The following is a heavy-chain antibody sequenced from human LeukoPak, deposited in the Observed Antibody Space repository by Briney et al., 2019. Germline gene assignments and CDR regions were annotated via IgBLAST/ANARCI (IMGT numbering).Heavy chain of an antibody. Sequence: GGSLRLSCAASGFTFSSYGMHWVRQAPGKGLEWVAVIWYDGSNKYYADSVKGRFTISRDNSKSTLYLQMNSLRAEDTAVYYCAKDPSTTDNYWGQGTLVTVSS. CDR1: GFTFSSYG. CDR2: IWYDGSNK. J-gene: IGHJ4*02. V-gene: IGHV3-33*06. D-gene: IGHD2-2*01. CDR3: AKDPSTTDNY.